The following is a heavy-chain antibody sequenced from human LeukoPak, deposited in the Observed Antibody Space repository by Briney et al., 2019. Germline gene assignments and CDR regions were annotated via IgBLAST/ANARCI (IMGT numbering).Heavy chain of an antibody. V-gene: IGHV3-23*01. Sequence: GGSLRLSCAASGFTFSDYAMSWVRQAPGKGLEWVSGITASGITTYYVDSVKGRFTISRDNSKNTLYLQMNSLRAEDTAIYYCAKNQGGTYYYGMDVWGQGTTVTFSS. J-gene: IGHJ6*02. D-gene: IGHD1-26*01. CDR3: AKNQGGTYYYGMDV. CDR2: ITASGITT. CDR1: GFTFSDYA.